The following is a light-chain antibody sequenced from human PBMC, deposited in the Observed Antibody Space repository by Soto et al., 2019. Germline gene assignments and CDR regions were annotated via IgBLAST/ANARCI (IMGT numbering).Light chain of an antibody. Sequence: IQLTQSPSSLSASVGDRVTITCRASQGISSYLAWYQQKPGKAPKLLIYAASTLQSGVPSRFSGSGSGTDFTLTTSSLQPEDFATYYCQQLNSYPRDVTFGPGTKVDIK. CDR2: AAS. J-gene: IGKJ3*01. CDR1: QGISSY. V-gene: IGKV1-9*01. CDR3: QQLNSYPRDVT.